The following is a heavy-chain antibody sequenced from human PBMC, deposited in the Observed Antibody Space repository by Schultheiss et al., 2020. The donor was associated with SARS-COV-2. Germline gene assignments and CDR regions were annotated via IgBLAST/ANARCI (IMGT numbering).Heavy chain of an antibody. Sequence: SETLSLTCNVSASSISGYYWGWIRQPPGKGLEWIGSIYHSGSTYYNPSLKSRVTISVDTSKNQFSLKLSSVTAADTAVYYCARGYGSSWYGFDYWGQGTLVTVSS. J-gene: IGHJ4*02. CDR1: ASSISGYY. D-gene: IGHD6-13*01. V-gene: IGHV4-38-2*02. CDR3: ARGYGSSWYGFDY. CDR2: IYHSGST.